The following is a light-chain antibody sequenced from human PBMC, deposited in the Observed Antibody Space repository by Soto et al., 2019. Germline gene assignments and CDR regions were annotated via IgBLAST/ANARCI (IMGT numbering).Light chain of an antibody. CDR3: AAWDDSLNVQV. CDR2: SNN. Sequence: QAVVTQPPSASGTPGQRVTISCSGSSSNIGSNTVNWYQQLPGTAPKLLIYSNNQRPSGVPDRFSGSKSGTSASLAISGLQSEDEADYYCAAWDDSLNVQVFGGGTQLTVL. V-gene: IGLV1-44*01. CDR1: SSNIGSNT. J-gene: IGLJ2*01.